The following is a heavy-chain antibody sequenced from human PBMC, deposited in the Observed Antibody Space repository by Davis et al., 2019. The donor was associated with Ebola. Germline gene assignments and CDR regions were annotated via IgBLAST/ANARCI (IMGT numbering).Heavy chain of an antibody. V-gene: IGHV3-11*06. CDR3: AQQLGDYGGNALRY. J-gene: IGHJ4*02. CDR1: GFTFSVYY. CDR2: ISSSASYK. Sequence: AGSLRLSCAASGFTFSVYYMSWIRQAPGKGPAWVSSISSSASYKNYADSVKGRFTISRDDAKKSLYLQMDSLRAEDTAVYYCAQQLGDYGGNALRYWGQGTLVTVSS. D-gene: IGHD4-23*01.